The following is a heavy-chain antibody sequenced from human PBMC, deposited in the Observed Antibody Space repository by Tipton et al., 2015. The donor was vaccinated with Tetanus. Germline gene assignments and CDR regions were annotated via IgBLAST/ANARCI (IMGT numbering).Heavy chain of an antibody. Sequence: TLSLTCTVSGGSITNYYWSWVRQSPGKGLEWIGYVYYRGGTIASPSLKSRVTMSVDTSKKQVSLKLSSVTAADTAVYYCARLVRASGWYSIDFWGQGTLVTVSS. D-gene: IGHD6-19*01. J-gene: IGHJ4*02. V-gene: IGHV4-59*01. CDR3: ARLVRASGWYSIDF. CDR2: VYYRGGT. CDR1: GGSITNYY.